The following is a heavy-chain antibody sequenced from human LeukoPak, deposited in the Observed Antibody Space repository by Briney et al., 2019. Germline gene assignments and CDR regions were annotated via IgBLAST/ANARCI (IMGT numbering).Heavy chain of an antibody. CDR1: GFTFSSYW. V-gene: IGHV3-74*01. J-gene: IGHJ6*04. Sequence: GGSLRLSCAASGFTFSSYWMHWVRQAPGKGLVWVSRINSDGSSTSHADSVKGRFTISRDNAKNTLYLQMNSLRAEDTAVYYCARGRQYYYYYGMDVWGKGTTVTVSS. D-gene: IGHD6-25*01. CDR3: ARGRQYYYYYGMDV. CDR2: INSDGSST.